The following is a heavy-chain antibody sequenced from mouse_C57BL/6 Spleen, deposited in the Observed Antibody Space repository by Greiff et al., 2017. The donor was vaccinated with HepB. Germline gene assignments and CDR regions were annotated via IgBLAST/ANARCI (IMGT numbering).Heavy chain of an antibody. CDR1: GFTFSSYT. CDR2: ISGGGGNT. Sequence: EVMLVESGGGLVKPGGSLKLSCAASGFTFSSYTMSWVRQTPEKRLEWVATISGGGGNTYYPDSVKGRFTISRDNAKNTLYLQMSSLRSEDTALYYCARQDSSGPAWFAYWGQGTLVTVSA. V-gene: IGHV5-9*01. CDR3: ARQDSSGPAWFAY. J-gene: IGHJ3*01. D-gene: IGHD3-2*02.